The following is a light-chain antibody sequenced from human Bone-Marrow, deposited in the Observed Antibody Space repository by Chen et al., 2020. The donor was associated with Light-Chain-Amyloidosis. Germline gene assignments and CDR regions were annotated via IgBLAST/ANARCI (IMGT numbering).Light chain of an antibody. CDR1: KLEAKY. CDR3: QAWDSSTVV. V-gene: IGLV3-1*01. J-gene: IGLJ2*01. Sequence: SYELLQPPSMSVSPGQTAPLTCSGEKLEAKYVCWYQQKPGQSPVLVIYRDTKRPSGIPARFSGANSGNKATLTISGTQALDEDDFYCQAWDSSTVVFGGGTRLTVL. CDR2: RDT.